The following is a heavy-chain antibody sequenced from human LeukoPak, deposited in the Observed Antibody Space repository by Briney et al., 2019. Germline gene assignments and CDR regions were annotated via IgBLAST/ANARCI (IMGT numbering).Heavy chain of an antibody. V-gene: IGHV1-18*04. D-gene: IGHD1-26*01. CDR2: ISTYNGDT. CDR1: GYTFATYG. CDR3: ASDFLRGAYFDY. J-gene: IGHJ4*02. Sequence: ASVKVSCKAFGYTFATYGISWVRQAPGQGLEWMGWISTYNGDTMYAQNLHGRITVTTDTSTSTAYMEVRSLRSEDTAVYYCASDFLRGAYFDYWGQGTLVTVSS.